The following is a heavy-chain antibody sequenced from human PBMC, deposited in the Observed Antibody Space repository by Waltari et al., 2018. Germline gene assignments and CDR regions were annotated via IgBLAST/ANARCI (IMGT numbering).Heavy chain of an antibody. CDR1: GASISGGGYS. CDR3: ARGIVGAPIDL. CDR2: IFHSGHIYHRGNT. Sequence: QLRLQESGSGLVKPSQNLSLTCSVSGASISGGGYSWSWIRQPPGKGLEWIGYIFHSGHIYHRGNTYYNPSLKSRVIISIDRSRNRFSLNLNSVTAADTAVYFCARGIVGAPIDLWGQGTLVTVSS. V-gene: IGHV4-30-2*01. J-gene: IGHJ5*02. D-gene: IGHD1-26*01.